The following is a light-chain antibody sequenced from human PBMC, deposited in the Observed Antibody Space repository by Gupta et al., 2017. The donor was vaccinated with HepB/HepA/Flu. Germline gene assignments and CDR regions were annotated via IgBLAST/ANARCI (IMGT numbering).Light chain of an antibody. Sequence: DIQMTQSPSFLSASVGDRVTITCRASQRISSYLNWYQQKPGKAPKLLIYAASRVQSGVPSRFSGSGSGTDFTPTISRQQPEDFATYYCQQRDSTPITFGQGTRMDIK. V-gene: IGKV1-39*01. CDR2: AAS. CDR1: QRISSY. J-gene: IGKJ5*01. CDR3: QQRDSTPIT.